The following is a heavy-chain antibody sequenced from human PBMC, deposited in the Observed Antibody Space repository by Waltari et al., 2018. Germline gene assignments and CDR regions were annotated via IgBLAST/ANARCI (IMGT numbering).Heavy chain of an antibody. CDR1: GGSISSSSYY. Sequence: QLQLQESGPGLVKPSETLSLTCTVSGGSISSSSYYWGWIRQPPGKGLEWIGSIYYSGSTYYNPSLKSRVTISVDTSKNQFSLKLSSVTAADTAVYYCARQMGLRAYCGGDCYTRAFDIWGQGTMVTVSS. J-gene: IGHJ3*02. V-gene: IGHV4-39*01. CDR3: ARQMGLRAYCGGDCYTRAFDI. D-gene: IGHD2-21*02. CDR2: IYYSGST.